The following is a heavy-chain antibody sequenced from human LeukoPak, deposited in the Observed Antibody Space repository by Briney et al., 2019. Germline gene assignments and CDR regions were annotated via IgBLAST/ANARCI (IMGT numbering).Heavy chain of an antibody. Sequence: GWSLRLSCAASGFTLCSYAMSWVRQAPGKWLEWVSSISASGGSTNYADSVKGRFTIFRDNSKKTVYLQMNSLRAEDTAVYYCAKVMKGSERLTMVRGVIIKTAGLYYMDVWGKGTTVTVSS. CDR3: AKVMKGSERLTMVRGVIIKTAGLYYMDV. V-gene: IGHV3-23*01. CDR2: ISASGGST. J-gene: IGHJ6*03. CDR1: GFTLCSYA. D-gene: IGHD3-10*01.